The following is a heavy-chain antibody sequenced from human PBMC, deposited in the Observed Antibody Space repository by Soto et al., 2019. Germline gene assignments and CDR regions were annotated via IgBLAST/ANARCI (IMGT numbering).Heavy chain of an antibody. V-gene: IGHV3-30*18. CDR2: ISYDGSNK. Sequence: PGGSLRLSCAASGFTLSSYGMHWVRQAPGKGLEWVAVISYDGSNKYYADSVKGRFTISRDNSKNTLYLQMNSLRAEDTAVYYCAKGVVRGVRYYYGMDVWGQGTTVTVSS. CDR1: GFTLSSYG. CDR3: AKGVVRGVRYYYGMDV. J-gene: IGHJ6*02. D-gene: IGHD3-10*01.